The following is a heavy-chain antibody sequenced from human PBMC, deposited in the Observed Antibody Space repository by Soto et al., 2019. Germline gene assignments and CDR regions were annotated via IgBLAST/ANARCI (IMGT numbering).Heavy chain of an antibody. Sequence: RASVKVSCKASGFTFSNYDIHWMRQATGQGLEWMGWMNPNSRDTGYAQKFQGRVTMTRDTSISAAYMDLTSLRSEDTAVYYCARGRVSSYSGYHLDYWGQGTLVTVSS. CDR1: GFTFSNYD. CDR3: ARGRVSSYSGYHLDY. V-gene: IGHV1-8*01. D-gene: IGHD5-12*01. CDR2: MNPNSRDT. J-gene: IGHJ4*02.